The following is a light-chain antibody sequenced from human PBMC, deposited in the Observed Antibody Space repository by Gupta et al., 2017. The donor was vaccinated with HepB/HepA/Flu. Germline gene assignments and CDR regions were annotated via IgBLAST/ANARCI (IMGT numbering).Light chain of an antibody. J-gene: IGLJ2*01. CDR1: SSNIGAGYD. CDR2: GNS. Sequence: QSVLTQPHSVSGAPGQRVTISCTGNSSNIGAGYDVHWYQQLPGTAPKLLIYGNSNRPSGVPDRFSGSKSGTSASLAITGLQAEDEADYYCQSYDSSLSAVVFGGGTKLTVL. V-gene: IGLV1-40*01. CDR3: QSYDSSLSAVV.